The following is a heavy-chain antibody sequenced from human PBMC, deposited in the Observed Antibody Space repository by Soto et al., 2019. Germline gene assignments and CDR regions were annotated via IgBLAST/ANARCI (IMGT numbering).Heavy chain of an antibody. CDR2: ISGDGNYK. CDR1: GFSFFTYT. CDR3: ARIECSGFPPYQRQGYLDY. V-gene: IGHV3-21*01. J-gene: IGHJ4*02. D-gene: IGHD2-15*01. Sequence: GGSLRLSCAASGFSFFTYTMDWVRQAPGKGLEWVSSISGDGNYKYYARSVRGRFTISRDNAKNSLYLHMNSLYAEDTAVYFCARIECSGFPPYQRQGYLDYWGQGTLVTVSS.